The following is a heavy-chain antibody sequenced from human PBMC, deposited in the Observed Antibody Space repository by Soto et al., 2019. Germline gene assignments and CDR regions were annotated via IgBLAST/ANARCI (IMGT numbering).Heavy chain of an antibody. CDR3: ARDGKAGYSNYYSFGELSYYYYYMDV. D-gene: IGHD3-10*01. CDR2: ISAYNGNT. CDR1: GYTFTSYG. Sequence: ASVKVSCKASGYTFTSYGISWVRQAPGQGLEWMGWISAYNGNTNYAQKLQGRVTMTTDTSTSTAYMELRSLRSDDTAVYYCARDGKAGYSNYYSFGELSYYYYYMDVWGKGTTVTVSS. J-gene: IGHJ6*03. V-gene: IGHV1-18*01.